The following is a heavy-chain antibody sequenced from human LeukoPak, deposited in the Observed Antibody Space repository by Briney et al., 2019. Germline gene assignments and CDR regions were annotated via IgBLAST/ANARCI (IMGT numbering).Heavy chain of an antibody. Sequence: SETLSLTCAVYGGSFSGYYWSWIRQPPGKGLEWIGEINHSGSTNYNPSLKSRVTMSGDTSKKQFSLKLTSVTAADTAVYYCARDLGDTYWSGYFDSWGQGTLVTVSS. J-gene: IGHJ4*02. V-gene: IGHV4-34*01. CDR2: INHSGST. CDR3: ARDLGDTYWSGYFDS. CDR1: GGSFSGYY. D-gene: IGHD2-8*02.